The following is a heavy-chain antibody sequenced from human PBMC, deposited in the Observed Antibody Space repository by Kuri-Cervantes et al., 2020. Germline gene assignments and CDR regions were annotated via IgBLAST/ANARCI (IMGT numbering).Heavy chain of an antibody. CDR2: ITPFNGNT. CDR3: ARGVVPAAMGIDY. J-gene: IGHJ4*02. V-gene: IGHV1-45*02. Sequence: SVKVSCKASGYTFTYRYLHWVRQAPGQALEWMGWITPFNGNTNYAQKFQDRVTMTRDTSTSTVYMELSSLRSEDTAVYYCARGVVPAAMGIDYWGQGTLVTVSS. D-gene: IGHD2-2*01. CDR1: GYTFTYRY.